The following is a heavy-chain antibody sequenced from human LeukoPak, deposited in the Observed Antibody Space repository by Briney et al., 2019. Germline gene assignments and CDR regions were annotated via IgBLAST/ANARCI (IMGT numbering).Heavy chain of an antibody. CDR2: INPNSGGA. CDR1: GYTFTGYY. D-gene: IGHD3-22*01. J-gene: IGHJ4*02. V-gene: IGHV1-2*06. CDR3: ARGDSSGYYPFDY. Sequence: ASVKVSCKASGYTFTGYYMHWVRQAPGQGLEWMGRINPNSGGANYAQKFQGRVTMTRDTSIGTAYMELSRLRSDDTAVYYCARGDSSGYYPFDYWGQGTLVTVSS.